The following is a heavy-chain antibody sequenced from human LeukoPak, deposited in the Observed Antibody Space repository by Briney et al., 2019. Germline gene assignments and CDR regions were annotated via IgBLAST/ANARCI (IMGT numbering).Heavy chain of an antibody. CDR2: INPSGGST. Sequence: WASVKVSCKASGYTFTSYYMHWVRQAPGQGLEWMGIINPSGGSTSYAQKFQGRVTITADKSTSTAYMELSSLRSEDTAVYYCARAPFYGDYIRYFDLWGRGTLVTVSS. V-gene: IGHV1-46*01. CDR1: GYTFTSYY. CDR3: ARAPFYGDYIRYFDL. J-gene: IGHJ2*01. D-gene: IGHD4-17*01.